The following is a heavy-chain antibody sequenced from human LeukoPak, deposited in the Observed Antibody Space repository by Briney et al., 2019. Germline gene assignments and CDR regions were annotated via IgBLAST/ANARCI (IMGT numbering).Heavy chain of an antibody. CDR2: SSSSTTYI. J-gene: IGHJ4*02. D-gene: IGHD5-12*01. V-gene: IGHV3-21*01. CDR1: GFTFSDYS. Sequence: PGGSLRLSCAGSGFTFSDYSMNWVRQAPGKGLEWVSSSSSSTTYIYYADSVKGRFTISRDNAKNSLYLQMNSLRAEDTAVYYCARGIYSGSKCYFVYWGQGTPVTVSS. CDR3: ARGIYSGSKCYFVY.